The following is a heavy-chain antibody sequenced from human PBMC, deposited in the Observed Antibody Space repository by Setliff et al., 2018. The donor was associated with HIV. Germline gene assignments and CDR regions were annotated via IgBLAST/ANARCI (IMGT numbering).Heavy chain of an antibody. Sequence: ASVKVSCKASGYTFTYYAMHWVRQAPGQRLEWMGWINAGSGKTKYSQKFQGRVTITRDTSARTVYMDLVSLISEDTAVYYCARDIGGWSETETEYFQYWGQGTLVTVSS. CDR2: INAGSGKT. D-gene: IGHD6-19*01. CDR3: ARDIGGWSETETEYFQY. V-gene: IGHV1-3*01. J-gene: IGHJ1*01. CDR1: GYTFTYYA.